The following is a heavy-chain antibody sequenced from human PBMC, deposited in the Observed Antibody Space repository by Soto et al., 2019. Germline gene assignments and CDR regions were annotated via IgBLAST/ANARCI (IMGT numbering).Heavy chain of an antibody. CDR3: ARDPRRSGSYYGRRDGMDV. D-gene: IGHD1-26*01. Sequence: SETLSLTCAVYGGSFSGYYWSWIRQPPGKGLEWIGEINHSGSTNYNPSLKSRVTISVDTSKNQFSLKLSSVTAADTAVYYCARDPRRSGSYYGRRDGMDVWGQGTTVTVSS. CDR1: GGSFSGYY. V-gene: IGHV4-34*01. CDR2: INHSGST. J-gene: IGHJ6*02.